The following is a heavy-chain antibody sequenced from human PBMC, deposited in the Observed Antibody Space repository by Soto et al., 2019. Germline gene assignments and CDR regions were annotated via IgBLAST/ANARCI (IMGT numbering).Heavy chain of an antibody. Sequence: SETLSLTCAGYGGPLSGYYWTWIRQPPGKGLEWIGEVNPGGITNYSPSVKSRLTISLDTSKKQVSLEMTPVTAADTAVYYCGRVFIKMAIHSIDSWGPGTLVTVSS. CDR1: GGPLSGYY. D-gene: IGHD2-21*01. CDR3: GRVFIKMAIHSIDS. J-gene: IGHJ4*02. CDR2: VNPGGIT. V-gene: IGHV4-34*01.